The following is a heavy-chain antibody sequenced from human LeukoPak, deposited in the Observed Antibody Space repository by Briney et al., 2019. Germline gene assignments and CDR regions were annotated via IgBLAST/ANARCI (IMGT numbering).Heavy chain of an antibody. D-gene: IGHD2-2*02. V-gene: IGHV3-21*05. CDR2: ISSRRSPI. J-gene: IGHJ6*03. CDR1: GFTFSSYS. CDR3: ARAYTLRYYYMDV. Sequence: GGSLRLSCAASGFTFSSYSMNWVRQAPGKGLEWVSYISSRRSPIYYADSVKGRFTISRDNAKNSLYLQMNSLRAEDTAVYYCARAYTLRYYYMDVWGKGTTVTVSS.